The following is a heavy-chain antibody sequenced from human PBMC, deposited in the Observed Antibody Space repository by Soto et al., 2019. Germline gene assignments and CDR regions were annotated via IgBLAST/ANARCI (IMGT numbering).Heavy chain of an antibody. CDR2: IYYSGST. V-gene: IGHV4-59*01. CDR3: ARDCRRHHGSALLDY. D-gene: IGHD3-10*01. CDR1: GGSISSYY. Sequence: SETLSLTCTVSGGSISSYYWSWIRQPPGKGLEWIGYIYYSGSTNYNRSLKSRVTISVDTSKNQFSLKLSSVTAADTAVYYCARDCRRHHGSALLDYWGQGTLVTV. J-gene: IGHJ4*02.